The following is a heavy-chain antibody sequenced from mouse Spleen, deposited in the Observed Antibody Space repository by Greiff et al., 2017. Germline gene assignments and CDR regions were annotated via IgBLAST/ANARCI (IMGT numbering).Heavy chain of an antibody. D-gene: IGHD1-1*01. CDR3: ARPLYYGSTFAY. CDR2: ISSGGGNT. CDR1: GFTFSSYA. Sequence: EVKLMESGGGLVKRGGSLKLSCAASGFTFSSYAMSWVRQTPEKRLEWVATISSGGGNTYYPDSVKGLFTISRDNAKNTLYLQMSSLKSEDTAMYYCARPLYYGSTFAYWGQGTLVTVSA. V-gene: IGHV5-9*04. J-gene: IGHJ3*01.